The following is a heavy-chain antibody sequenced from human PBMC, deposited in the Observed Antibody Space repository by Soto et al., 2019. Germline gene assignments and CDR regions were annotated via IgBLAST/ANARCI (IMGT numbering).Heavy chain of an antibody. Sequence: EVQLVESGGGLVQPGRSLRLSCVASGFTFDDYAMHWVRQAPGKGLEWVSGISWNSGSIGYADSVKGRFTISRDNAKNSLYLQMNSLRAEDTALYYCAKGIRRRPDWYFDLWGRGTLVTVSS. CDR3: AKGIRRRPDWYFDL. D-gene: IGHD3-10*01. J-gene: IGHJ2*01. V-gene: IGHV3-9*01. CDR1: GFTFDDYA. CDR2: ISWNSGSI.